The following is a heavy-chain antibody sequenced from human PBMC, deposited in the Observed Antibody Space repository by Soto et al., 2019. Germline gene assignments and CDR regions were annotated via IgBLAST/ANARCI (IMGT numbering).Heavy chain of an antibody. V-gene: IGHV4-39*01. CDR1: GCSISSSSYY. CDR3: ARLSSSWYTIDY. J-gene: IGHJ4*02. CDR2: IYYSGST. D-gene: IGHD6-13*01. Sequence: PSETLSLPGAVSGCSISSSSYYWGWIRQPPGKGLEWIGSIYYSGSTYYNPSLKSRVTISVDTSKNQFSLKLSSVTAADTAVYYCARLSSSWYTIDYWGQGTLVPVSS.